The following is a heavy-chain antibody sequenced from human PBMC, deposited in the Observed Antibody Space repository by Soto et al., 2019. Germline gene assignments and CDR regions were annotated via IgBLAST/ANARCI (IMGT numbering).Heavy chain of an antibody. CDR1: GFTFSSYS. CDR2: ISSSSSTK. Sequence: EVPVVESGGGLVQPGGSLRLSCAASGFTFSSYSMNWVRQAPGKGLEWVSYISSSSSTKFYADSVKGRFTISRDNARNSLYLQMNSLRAEDRAVFYCARDIDGGGQGTLVTVSS. J-gene: IGHJ4*02. CDR3: ARDIDG. D-gene: IGHD2-15*01. V-gene: IGHV3-48*01.